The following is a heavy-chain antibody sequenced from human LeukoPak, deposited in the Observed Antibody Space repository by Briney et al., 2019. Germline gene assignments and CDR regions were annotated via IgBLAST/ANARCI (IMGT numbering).Heavy chain of an antibody. D-gene: IGHD5-12*01. CDR1: GYTLTELS. J-gene: IGHJ4*02. Sequence: ASXXXXCKVSGYTLTELSMHWVRQAPGKGLEWMGGFDPEDGETIYAQKFQGRVTMTEDTSTDTAYMELSSLRSEDTAVYYCATARGRTYDGNDYWGQGTLVTVSS. CDR3: ATARGRTYDGNDY. V-gene: IGHV1-24*01. CDR2: FDPEDGET.